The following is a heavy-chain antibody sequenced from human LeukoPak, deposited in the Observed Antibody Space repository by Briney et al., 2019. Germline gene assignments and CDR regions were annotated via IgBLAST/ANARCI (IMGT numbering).Heavy chain of an antibody. D-gene: IGHD6-19*01. CDR1: GGSISSSNW. CDR2: IYHSGST. V-gene: IGHV4-4*02. CDR3: ASAVAGRVVCFDY. J-gene: IGHJ4*02. Sequence: SETLSLTCAVSGGSISSSNWWSWVRQPPGKGLEWIGEIYHSGSTNYNPSLKSRVTISVDKSKNQFSLKLSSVTAADTAVYYGASAVAGRVVCFDYWGQGTLVTVSS.